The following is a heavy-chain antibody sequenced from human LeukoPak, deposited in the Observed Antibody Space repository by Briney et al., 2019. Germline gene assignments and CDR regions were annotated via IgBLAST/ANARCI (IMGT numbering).Heavy chain of an antibody. J-gene: IGHJ3*02. CDR1: GFTFDDYA. Sequence: PGGSLRLSYAASGFTFDDYAMHWVRQAPGKGLEWVSGISWSSGSIGYADSVKGRFTISRDNAKNPLYLQMNSLRAEDTALYYCAKAWGDGRAGFDIWGQGTMVTVSS. CDR3: AKAWGDGRAGFDI. V-gene: IGHV3-9*01. D-gene: IGHD3-10*01. CDR2: ISWSSGSI.